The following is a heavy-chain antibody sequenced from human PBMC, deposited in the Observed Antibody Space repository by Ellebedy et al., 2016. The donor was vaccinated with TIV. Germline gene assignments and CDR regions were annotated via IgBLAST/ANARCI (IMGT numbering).Heavy chain of an antibody. J-gene: IGHJ6*02. CDR1: GYTFTSYD. Sequence: AASVKVSCKASGYTFTSYDINWVRQATGQGLEWMGWMNPNSGNTEYAQKFQGRLTMTRNTSITTAFMELSSLRSENTAVYYCARGPFIITFGGVIMDVWGQGTTVTVSS. V-gene: IGHV1-8*01. CDR3: ARGPFIITFGGVIMDV. CDR2: MNPNSGNT. D-gene: IGHD3-16*02.